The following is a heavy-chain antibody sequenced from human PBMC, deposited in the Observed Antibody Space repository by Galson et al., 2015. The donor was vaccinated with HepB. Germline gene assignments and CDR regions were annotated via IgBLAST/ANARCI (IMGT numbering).Heavy chain of an antibody. CDR2: TYYNGDT. J-gene: IGHJ5*02. CDR1: GVSIGLYP. D-gene: IGHD5-12*01. CDR3: VRDGLSGYEHNWFDT. V-gene: IGHV4-59*12. Sequence: ETLSLTCAVSGVSIGLYPCTWIRQSPGKGLEYIGSTYYNGDTNYRPSLKSRVTISIDTSKNQFYLTLTSVTAADTAVYYCVRDGLSGYEHNWFDTWGQGILVTVSS.